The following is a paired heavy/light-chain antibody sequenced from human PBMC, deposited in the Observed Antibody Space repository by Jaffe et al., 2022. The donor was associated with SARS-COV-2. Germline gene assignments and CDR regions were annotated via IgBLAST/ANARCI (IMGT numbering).Light chain of an antibody. V-gene: IGKV1-5*03. Sequence: DIQMTQSPSTLSASVGDRVTITCRASQSISNWLAWYQQKPGKAPKLLIYKSSSLESGVPSRFSGSGSGTEFTLTISSLQPDDFATYYCQQYNSYWTFGQGTKVEIK. CDR3: QQYNSYWT. J-gene: IGKJ1*01. CDR2: KSS. CDR1: QSISNW.
Heavy chain of an antibody. V-gene: IGHV3-23*01. CDR1: GFSFSSYA. Sequence: EVQLLESGGGLVQPGGSLRLSCAASGFSFSSYAMSWVRQAPGKGLEWVSTISGSGGSTYYADSVKGRFTVSRDNSKNTLYVQMISLRAEDTAVYYCANSWGLQYYFDYWGQGTLVTVSS. J-gene: IGHJ4*02. CDR2: ISGSGGST. CDR3: ANSWGLQYYFDY. D-gene: IGHD3-16*01.